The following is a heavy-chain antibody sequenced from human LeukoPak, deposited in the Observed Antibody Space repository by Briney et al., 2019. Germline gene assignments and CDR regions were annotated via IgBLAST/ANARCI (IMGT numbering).Heavy chain of an antibody. CDR3: AKDLANSWTIDY. J-gene: IGHJ4*02. Sequence: PGGSLRLSCAASGFTFSSYAMTWVRQAPGKGLEWVSAISGSGSGGSTYYADSVKGRFTISRDNSKNTLYLQMNSLSVEDTAFYYCAKDLANSWTIDYWGQGTLVTVSS. V-gene: IGHV3-23*01. CDR1: GFTFSSYA. D-gene: IGHD1-1*01. CDR2: ISGSGSGGST.